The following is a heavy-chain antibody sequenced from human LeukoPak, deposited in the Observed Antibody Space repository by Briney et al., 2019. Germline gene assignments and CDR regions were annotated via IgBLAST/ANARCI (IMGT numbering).Heavy chain of an antibody. Sequence: TTSETLSLTCTVSGGSISSYYWSWIRQPPGKGLEWIGYIYYSGSTNYNPSLKSRVTISVDTSKNQFSLKLSSVTAADTAVYYCARAGRITIFGVPQHYYGMDVWGQGTTVTVSS. J-gene: IGHJ6*02. CDR3: ARAGRITIFGVPQHYYGMDV. CDR1: GGSISSYY. D-gene: IGHD3-3*01. CDR2: IYYSGST. V-gene: IGHV4-59*01.